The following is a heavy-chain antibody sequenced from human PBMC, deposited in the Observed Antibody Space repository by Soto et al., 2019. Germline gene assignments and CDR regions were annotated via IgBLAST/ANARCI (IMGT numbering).Heavy chain of an antibody. Sequence: PGGSLRLSCAASGFTFSSYAMSWVRQAPGRGLEWVSAISGSGGSTYYADSVKGRFTISRDNSKNTLYLQMNSLRAEDTAVYYCAKDHYGWTIFGVVRFDYWGQGTLVTVSS. V-gene: IGHV3-23*01. J-gene: IGHJ4*02. CDR1: GFTFSSYA. D-gene: IGHD3-3*01. CDR2: ISGSGGST. CDR3: AKDHYGWTIFGVVRFDY.